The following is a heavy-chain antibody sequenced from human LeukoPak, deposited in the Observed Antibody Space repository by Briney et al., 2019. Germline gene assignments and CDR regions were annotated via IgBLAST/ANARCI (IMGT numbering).Heavy chain of an antibody. CDR1: GYTFTSYG. Sequence: ASVKVSCKASGYTFTSYGISWVRQAPGQGLEWMGWISAYNGNTNYAQKFQGRVTMTRNTSMSTAYMELSSLRSEDTAVYYCARGSAVAGTGNWFDPWGQGTLVTVSS. CDR2: ISAYNGNT. D-gene: IGHD6-19*01. V-gene: IGHV1-18*01. CDR3: ARGSAVAGTGNWFDP. J-gene: IGHJ5*02.